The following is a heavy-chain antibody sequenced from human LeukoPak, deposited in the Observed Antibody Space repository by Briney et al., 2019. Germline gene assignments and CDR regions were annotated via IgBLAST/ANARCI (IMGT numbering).Heavy chain of an antibody. CDR2: RSAYNGDT. CDR1: VYTFTIYG. V-gene: IGHV1-18*01. CDR3: ARELEPYRSAAGTMAGFDY. D-gene: IGHD6-13*01. Sequence: SVTVSFKGSVYTFTIYGNSWGRQPPAPGQELVGWRSAYNGDTNYSQKLQGRVTTTTDTSTSTAYMELRSVRSDDTAVYYCARELEPYRSAAGTMAGFDYWGQGTLVTVPS. J-gene: IGHJ4*02.